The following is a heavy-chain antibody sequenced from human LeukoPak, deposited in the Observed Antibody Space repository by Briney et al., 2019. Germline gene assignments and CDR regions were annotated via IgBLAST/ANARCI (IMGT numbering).Heavy chain of an antibody. D-gene: IGHD3-9*01. Sequence: GGSLRPSCAASGFTFSNYVMSWVRQAPGKGLEWVSYINHNGEMIFYPDFVKGRFTISRDNAKNSLYLQMNSLRDEDTAVYYCARDNDWAFHDWGQGTLDTVSS. CDR2: INHNGEMI. CDR1: GFTFSNYV. J-gene: IGHJ4*02. CDR3: ARDNDWAFHD. V-gene: IGHV3-48*02.